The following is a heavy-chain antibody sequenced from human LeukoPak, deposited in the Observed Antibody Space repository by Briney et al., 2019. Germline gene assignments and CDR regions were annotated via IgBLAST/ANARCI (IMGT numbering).Heavy chain of an antibody. CDR2: IYTSGST. D-gene: IGHD1-26*01. J-gene: IGHJ4*02. V-gene: IGHV4-61*02. CDR3: ASGGYSRGGDFDY. Sequence: PSETLSLTCTVSGGSISSGSYYWSWIRQPAGKGLEWIGRIYTSGSTNYNPSLKSRVTISVDTSKNQFSLKLSSVTAADTAVYYCASGGYSRGGDFDYWGQGTLVTVSS. CDR1: GGSISSGSYY.